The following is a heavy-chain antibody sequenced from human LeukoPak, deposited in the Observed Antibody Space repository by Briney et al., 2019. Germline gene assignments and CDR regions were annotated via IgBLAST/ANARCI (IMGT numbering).Heavy chain of an antibody. CDR1: GFTFSDSY. CDR3: AKDQFDY. J-gene: IGHJ4*02. CDR2: ISGSGHDI. V-gene: IGHV3-11*06. Sequence: PGGSLRLSCAASGFTFSDSYMTWVRQAPGKGVEWVAYISGSGHDINYSDSVKGRFTISRDNSKNTLYLQMNSLRAEDTAVYYCAKDQFDYWGQGTLVTVSS.